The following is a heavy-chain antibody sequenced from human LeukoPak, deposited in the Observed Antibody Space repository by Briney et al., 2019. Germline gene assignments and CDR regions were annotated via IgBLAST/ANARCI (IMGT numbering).Heavy chain of an antibody. Sequence: ASVIVSCKASGYTFTGYYMHWVRQAPGQGLEWMGWINPNSGGTNYAQKFQGRVTMTRDTSISTAYMELSRLRSDDSAVYYCARGEYSSSSGVYYYYMDVWGKGTTVTISS. J-gene: IGHJ6*03. V-gene: IGHV1-2*02. CDR1: GYTFTGYY. CDR2: INPNSGGT. CDR3: ARGEYSSSSGVYYYYMDV. D-gene: IGHD6-6*01.